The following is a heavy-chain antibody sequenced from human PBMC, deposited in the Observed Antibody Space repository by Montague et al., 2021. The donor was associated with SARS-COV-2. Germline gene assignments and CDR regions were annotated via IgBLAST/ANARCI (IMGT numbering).Heavy chain of an antibody. CDR3: ARVRHSGTIVVMAVIDGFDY. D-gene: IGHD3-3*01. J-gene: IGHJ4*02. CDR1: GGSISSYY. CDR2: IYYSGST. V-gene: IGHV4-59*01. Sequence: SETLSLTCTVSGGSISSYYWSWIRQPPGKGLEWIGIIYYSGSTNXXPSLSSRGTISVDTSKHQHYLKLSSVTAADTAVYYFARVRHSGTIVVMAVIDGFDYWGQGTLVTVSS.